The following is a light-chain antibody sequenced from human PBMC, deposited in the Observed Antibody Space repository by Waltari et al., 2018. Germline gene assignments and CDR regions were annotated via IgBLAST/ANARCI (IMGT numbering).Light chain of an antibody. Sequence: QSALTQPPSASGSPGQSVTISCTGTSGDVGGYNYVSWSQHHPGPAPKVLIYEVSKRPSGVPDRFSGSKPCNTASLTVSGLQGEDEADYYCVSYAAGSNYVFGTGTKVTVL. CDR2: EVS. CDR3: VSYAAGSNYV. CDR1: SGDVGGYNY. V-gene: IGLV2-8*01. J-gene: IGLJ1*01.